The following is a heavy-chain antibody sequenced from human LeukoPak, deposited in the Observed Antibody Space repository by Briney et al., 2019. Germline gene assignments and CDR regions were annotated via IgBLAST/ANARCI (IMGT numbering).Heavy chain of an antibody. J-gene: IGHJ4*02. CDR2: IYYIRNT. CDR3: ARTQSQSGSYRYYFGY. V-gene: IGHV4-61*08. Sequence: PSETLSLTCTVSGGSVGSAGYYWSWIRQPPGGGLEWIGYIYYIRNTNYNPSLKSRVTMSLDPSKNQFSLKLNSVTAADTAVYYCARTQSQSGSYRYYFGYWGQGTLVTVSS. CDR1: GGSVGSAGYY. D-gene: IGHD1-26*01.